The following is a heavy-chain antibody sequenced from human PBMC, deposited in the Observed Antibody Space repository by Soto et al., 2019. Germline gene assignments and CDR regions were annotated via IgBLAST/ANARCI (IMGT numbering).Heavy chain of an antibody. CDR2: IYQSGST. CDR1: GGSVSSAAYS. J-gene: IGHJ3*02. CDR3: AREREDEWFGDFDI. V-gene: IGHV4-30-2*06. Sequence: PSETLSLTCAVSGGSVSSAAYSWNWIRQSPGKGLEWIGYIYQSGSTYYNPSFKSRVTISVDTSKNQFSLKLSSVTAADTAVYYCAREREDEWFGDFDIWGRGTLVTVSS. D-gene: IGHD3-10*01.